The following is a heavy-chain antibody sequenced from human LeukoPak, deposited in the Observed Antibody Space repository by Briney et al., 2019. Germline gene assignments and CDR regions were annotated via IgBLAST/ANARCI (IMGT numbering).Heavy chain of an antibody. CDR3: ARDRVYYDSSGCFDY. CDR2: INPNSGGT. J-gene: IGHJ4*02. CDR1: GYTFTGYY. V-gene: IGHV1-2*02. Sequence: EASVKVSCKASGYTFTGYYMHWVRQAPGQGLEWIGWINPNSGGTNYAQKFQGRVTMTRDTSISTAYMELSRLRSDDTAVYYCARDRVYYDSSGCFDYWGQGTLVTVSS. D-gene: IGHD3-22*01.